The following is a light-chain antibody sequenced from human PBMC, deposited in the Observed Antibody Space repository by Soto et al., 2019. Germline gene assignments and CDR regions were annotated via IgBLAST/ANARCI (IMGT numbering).Light chain of an antibody. J-gene: IGLJ2*01. CDR3: TSWTTSTTMI. Sequence: QSALTQPASVSGSPGQSITISCTGTSSDIGAYNSVSWYQQHPGKAPKLMLYDVNIRPSGVSNRFSGSKSGNTASLTISGLQAEDEADYYCTSWTTSTTMIFGGGTQLTVL. CDR1: SSDIGAYNS. V-gene: IGLV2-14*03. CDR2: DVN.